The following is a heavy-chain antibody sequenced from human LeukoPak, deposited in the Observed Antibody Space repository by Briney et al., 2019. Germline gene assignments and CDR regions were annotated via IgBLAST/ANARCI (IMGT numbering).Heavy chain of an antibody. D-gene: IGHD6-19*01. V-gene: IGHV5-51*01. CDR3: ASVPDVAGPFDY. J-gene: IGHJ4*02. CDR2: IYPGDSDT. CDR1: GYSFTSYW. Sequence: GESLQISCKGSGYSFTSYWIGWVRQLPGKGLEWMGIIYPGDSDTRYSPSFQGQVTISADKSISTVYLQWSSLKASDTAMYYCASVPDVAGPFDYWGQGTLVTVSS.